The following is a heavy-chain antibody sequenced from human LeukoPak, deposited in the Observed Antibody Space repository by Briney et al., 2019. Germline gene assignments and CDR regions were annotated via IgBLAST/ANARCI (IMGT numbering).Heavy chain of an antibody. CDR1: GFTFNSYE. CDR3: SSSPGSYPYPFDY. V-gene: IGHV3-48*03. J-gene: IGHJ4*02. Sequence: PGRSLRLSCAASGFTFNSYEMNWVRQAPGKGLEWISYITSDGNTIYSADSVKGRFTISRDDAKNSLYLQMSSLRAEDTAVYYCSSSPGSYPYPFDYWGQGTLVTVSS. D-gene: IGHD3-10*01. CDR2: ITSDGNTI.